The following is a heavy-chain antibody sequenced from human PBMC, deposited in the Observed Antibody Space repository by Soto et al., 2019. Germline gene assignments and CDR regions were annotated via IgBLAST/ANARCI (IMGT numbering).Heavy chain of an antibody. Sequence: EVQLVESGGGLVKPGGSLRLSCAASGFTFSSYSMNWVRQAPGKGLEWVSSISSSSSYIYYADSVKGRFTISRDNAKNSLYLQMNSLRAEDTAVYYCARSGGITMVRGARYGMDGWGQGTTVTVSS. CDR1: GFTFSSYS. CDR3: ARSGGITMVRGARYGMDG. V-gene: IGHV3-21*01. D-gene: IGHD3-10*01. J-gene: IGHJ6*02. CDR2: ISSSSSYI.